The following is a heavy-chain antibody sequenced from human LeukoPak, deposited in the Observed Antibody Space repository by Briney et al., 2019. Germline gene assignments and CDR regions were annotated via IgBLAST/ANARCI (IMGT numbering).Heavy chain of an antibody. Sequence: GRSLRLSCAASGFTFSSYGMHWVRQAPGKGLEWVAFIRYDGSNKYYADSVKGRFTISRDNSKNTLYLQMNSLRAEDTAVYYCAKDPQTPSYCTNGVCYTSYYYMDVWGKGTTVTVSS. V-gene: IGHV3-30*02. CDR3: AKDPQTPSYCTNGVCYTSYYYMDV. CDR1: GFTFSSYG. CDR2: IRYDGSNK. D-gene: IGHD2-8*01. J-gene: IGHJ6*03.